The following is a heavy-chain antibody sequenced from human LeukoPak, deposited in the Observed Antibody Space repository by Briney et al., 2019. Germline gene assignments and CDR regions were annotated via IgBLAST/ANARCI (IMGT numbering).Heavy chain of an antibody. J-gene: IGHJ4*02. Sequence: PGGSLRLSCAASGFTFDDYAMHWVRQAPGKGLEWVSLISWDGGSTYYADSVKGRFTISRDNSKNSLYLQMNSLRAEDTALYYCAKDNGAWGYYFDYWGQGTLVTVSS. CDR2: ISWDGGST. CDR1: GFTFDDYA. D-gene: IGHD1-26*01. CDR3: AKDNGAWGYYFDY. V-gene: IGHV3-43D*03.